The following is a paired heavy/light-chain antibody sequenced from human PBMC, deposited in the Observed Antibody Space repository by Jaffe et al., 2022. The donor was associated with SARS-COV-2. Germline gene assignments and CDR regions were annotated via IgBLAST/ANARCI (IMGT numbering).Light chain of an antibody. CDR3: QQSFRDILT. Sequence: DIQMTQSPSSLSASVGDRVTITCRASQSISRYLNWYQQKPGEAPKLLIYAASTLQTGVPSRFSGSGSGTDFTLTISSLQSEDFAAYYCQQSFRDILTFGGGTTVEIK. V-gene: IGKV1-39*01. CDR2: AAS. J-gene: IGKJ4*01. CDR1: QSISRY.
Heavy chain of an antibody. CDR1: GFAFSSYA. Sequence: EVQLLESGGGLVQPGGSLRLSCAASGFAFSSYAMTWVRQAPGKGLEWVSSITGSGDKTYHADSVEGRFTISRENSKNTLYLQMNSLRAEDTAVYYCAKGHSFCTSTSCYFDFWGQGTLVTVSS. J-gene: IGHJ4*02. V-gene: IGHV3-23*01. CDR3: AKGHSFCTSTSCYFDF. CDR2: ITGSGDKT. D-gene: IGHD2-2*01.